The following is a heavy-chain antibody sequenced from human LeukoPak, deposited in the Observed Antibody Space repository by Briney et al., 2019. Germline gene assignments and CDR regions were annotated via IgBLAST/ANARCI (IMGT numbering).Heavy chain of an antibody. CDR1: GFTFSSYA. V-gene: IGHV3-30*04. Sequence: PGGSLRLCCAASGFTFSSYAMHWVRQAPGKGLEWVAVISYDGSNKYYADSVKGRFTISRDNSKNTLYLQMNSLRAEDTAVYYCASGMTTSDAFDIWGQGTMVTVSS. J-gene: IGHJ3*02. CDR2: ISYDGSNK. CDR3: ASGMTTSDAFDI. D-gene: IGHD1-1*01.